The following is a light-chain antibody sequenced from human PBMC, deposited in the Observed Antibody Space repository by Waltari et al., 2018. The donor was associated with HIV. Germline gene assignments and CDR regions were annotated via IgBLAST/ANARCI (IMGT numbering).Light chain of an antibody. Sequence: QSALTQPASVSGSPGQSIAISCTGASRDVGRFNLVSWYQQYPSKAPKLMIYEVSKRPSGVSNRFSGSKSGNTASLTISGLQAEDEADYYCCSYAGSSTYVFGTGTKVTVL. CDR1: SRDVGRFNL. CDR2: EVS. CDR3: CSYAGSSTYV. J-gene: IGLJ1*01. V-gene: IGLV2-23*02.